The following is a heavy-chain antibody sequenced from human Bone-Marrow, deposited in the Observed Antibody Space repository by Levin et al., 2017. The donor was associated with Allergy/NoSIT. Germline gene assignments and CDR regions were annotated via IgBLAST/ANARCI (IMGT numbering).Heavy chain of an antibody. J-gene: IGHJ6*02. Sequence: PGGSLRLSCAASGFTFTSYSLHWVRQAPGKGLEWVAVISFDGNNRYYRDSVKGRFTISRDNSKNTVYLQMKSLREDDTALYYCARDPQDYDYIWVAYYYGLDAWGQGITVSVSS. CDR3: ARDPQDYDYIWVAYYYGLDA. V-gene: IGHV3-30*04. CDR1: GFTFTSYS. D-gene: IGHD3-16*01. CDR2: ISFDGNNR.